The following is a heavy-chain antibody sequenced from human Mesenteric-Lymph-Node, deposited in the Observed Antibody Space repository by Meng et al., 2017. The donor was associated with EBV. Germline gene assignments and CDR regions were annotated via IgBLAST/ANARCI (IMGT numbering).Heavy chain of an antibody. D-gene: IGHD3-16*02. CDR1: GGSFSDYY. Sequence: QGQLRQWGAGLMKPSDTLFLTCAVYGGSFSDYYWNWIRQPPGKGLEWIGEIIHSGKTNYNPSLKSRVTISVDTSKNQFSLKMTSLTAADTAVYFCARGGVTYDFVWGNYRYSSWGRGTLVTVSS. CDR3: ARGGVTYDFVWGNYRYSS. V-gene: IGHV4-34*01. CDR2: IIHSGKT. J-gene: IGHJ5*02.